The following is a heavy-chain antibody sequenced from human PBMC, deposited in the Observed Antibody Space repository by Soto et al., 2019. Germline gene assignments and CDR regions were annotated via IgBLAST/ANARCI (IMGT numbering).Heavy chain of an antibody. V-gene: IGHV1-69*02. CDR2: IIPIRGIT. Sequence: SVKVSCKASGGTFSSYTISWVRQAPGQGLEWMGRIIPIRGITNYAQKFQGRVTMTRNTSTSTAYMEPSSLRSEDTAVYYCARIPAAAEYWGQGTLVTVSS. D-gene: IGHD2-2*01. CDR3: ARIPAAAEY. CDR1: GGTFSSYT. J-gene: IGHJ4*02.